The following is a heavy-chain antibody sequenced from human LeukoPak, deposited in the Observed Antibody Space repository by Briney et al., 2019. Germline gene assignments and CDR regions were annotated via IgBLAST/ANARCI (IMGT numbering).Heavy chain of an antibody. V-gene: IGHV4-59*01. J-gene: IGHJ6*03. CDR1: GVSISSYY. CDR2: IYYSGST. CDR3: ARVPLPYYYYYYMDV. Sequence: SETLSLTCTVSGVSISSYYWSWIRQPPGKGLEWVGYIYYSGSTNYNPSLKSRVTISVDTSKNQFSLKRSSVTAADTAVYYCARVPLPYYYYYYMDVWGKGTTVTVSS.